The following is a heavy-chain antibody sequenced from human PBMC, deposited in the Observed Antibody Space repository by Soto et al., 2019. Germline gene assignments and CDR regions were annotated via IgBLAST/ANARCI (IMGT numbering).Heavy chain of an antibody. Sequence: ASVKVSCKASGYTFTSYYMHWVRQAPGQGLEWMGWINPNSGGTNYAQKFQGWVTMTRDTSISTAYMELSRLRSDDTAVYYCARVKGGWAAAGTGWSDPWGQGTLVTVSS. V-gene: IGHV1-2*04. J-gene: IGHJ5*02. D-gene: IGHD6-13*01. CDR1: GYTFTSYY. CDR3: ARVKGGWAAAGTGWSDP. CDR2: INPNSGGT.